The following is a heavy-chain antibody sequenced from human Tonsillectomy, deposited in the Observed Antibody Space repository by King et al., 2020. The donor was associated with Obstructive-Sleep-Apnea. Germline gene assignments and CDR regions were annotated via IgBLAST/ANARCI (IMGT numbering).Heavy chain of an antibody. J-gene: IGHJ2*01. CDR1: GFTFSNAW. CDR3: TTGQLLWFGNWYFDL. Sequence: VQLVESGGGLVKPGGSLRLSCAASGFTFSNAWMSWVRQAPGKGLEWVVRSKSKTDVGTRDYAEPVKGRFTISRDDSKNTLYLQMNSLKTEDTAVYYCTTGQLLWFGNWYFDLWGRGTLVTVSS. D-gene: IGHD3-10*01. V-gene: IGHV3-15*01. CDR2: SKSKTDVGTR.